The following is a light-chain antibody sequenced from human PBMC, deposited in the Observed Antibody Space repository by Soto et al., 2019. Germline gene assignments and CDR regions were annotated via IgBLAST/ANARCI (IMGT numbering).Light chain of an antibody. CDR1: QAVYSSL. J-gene: IGKJ5*01. CDR2: GAS. CDR3: QQYGNAPIT. V-gene: IGKV3-20*01. Sequence: ETVLTQCPDTLSLAPGEGATLSCRATQAVYSSLLAWYQQKPGQAPRLLIYGASSRATGIPDRFSGSGSGTDFTLSISRLEVEDFAVYHCQQYGNAPITFGQGTRLEIK.